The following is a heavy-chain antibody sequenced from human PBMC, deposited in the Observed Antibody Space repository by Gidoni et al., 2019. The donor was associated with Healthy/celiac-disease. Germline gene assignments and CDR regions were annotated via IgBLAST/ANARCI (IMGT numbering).Heavy chain of an antibody. CDR3: ARQGLGYCSSTSCSSDY. CDR2: IYPGDSDT. CDR1: GYSFTSYW. J-gene: IGHJ4*02. V-gene: IGHV5-51*01. D-gene: IGHD2-2*01. Sequence: EVQLVQSGAEVKKPGESLKISCQGSGYSFTSYWIGWVRQMPGKGLEWMGIIYPGDSDTRYSPSFQGQVTISADKSISTAYLQWSSLKASDTGMYYCARQGLGYCSSTSCSSDYWGQGTLVTVSS.